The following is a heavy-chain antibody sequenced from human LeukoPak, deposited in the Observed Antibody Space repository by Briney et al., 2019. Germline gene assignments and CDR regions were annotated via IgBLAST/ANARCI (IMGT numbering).Heavy chain of an antibody. J-gene: IGHJ6*03. CDR3: ARHGHCTNGVCYSNYYYHMDV. CDR2: IYPDDSDT. V-gene: IGHV5-51*01. CDR1: GYSFASSW. D-gene: IGHD2-8*01. Sequence: GESLKISCKGSGYSFASSWIGWVRQMPGKGLEWMGIIYPDDSDTRYSPSFEGQITISVDRSISTAYLQWSSLKAPDTAVYYCARHGHCTNGVCYSNYYYHMDVWGKGTTVTVSS.